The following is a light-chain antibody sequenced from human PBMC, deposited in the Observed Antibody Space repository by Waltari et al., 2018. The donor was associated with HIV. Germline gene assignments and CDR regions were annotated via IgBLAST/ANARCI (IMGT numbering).Light chain of an antibody. CDR3: SSYAGSNNYVV. V-gene: IGLV2-8*01. CDR1: SSDVGGYNY. CDR2: EVT. Sequence: QSALTQPPSASGSPGQPVTIACTGTSSDVGGYNYVSWYQQYPGKAPKLMIYEVTKRPSGSPDRFSGSKSGNTASRTVSGLQAEDEADYYCSSYAGSNNYVVFGGGTRLTVL. J-gene: IGLJ2*01.